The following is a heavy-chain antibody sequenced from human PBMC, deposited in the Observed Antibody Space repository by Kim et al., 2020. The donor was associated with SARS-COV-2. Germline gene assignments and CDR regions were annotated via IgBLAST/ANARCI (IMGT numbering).Heavy chain of an antibody. CDR1: GFTFSDYY. J-gene: IGHJ4*02. CDR3: AKSSWYSSGWSFDY. D-gene: IGHD6-19*01. Sequence: GGSLRLSCAASGFTFSDYYMSWIRQAPGKGLEWVSYISSSGSTIYYADSVKGRFTISRDNAKNSLYLQMNSLRAEDTAVYYCAKSSWYSSGWSFDYWGQGTLVTVSS. V-gene: IGHV3-11*01. CDR2: ISSSGSTI.